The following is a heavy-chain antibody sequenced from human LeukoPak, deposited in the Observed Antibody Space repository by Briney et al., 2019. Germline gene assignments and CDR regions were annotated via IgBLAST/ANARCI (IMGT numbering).Heavy chain of an antibody. V-gene: IGHV1-69*01. CDR3: AREGQGSSDWFDP. J-gene: IGHJ5*02. D-gene: IGHD6-6*01. Sequence: ASVKVSCKASGGTFSSYAISWVRQAPGQGLEWMGGIIPIFGTANYAQKFQGRVTITADESTSTAYMELSSLRSEDTVVYYCAREGQGSSDWFDPWGQGTLVTVSS. CDR1: GGTFSSYA. CDR2: IIPIFGTA.